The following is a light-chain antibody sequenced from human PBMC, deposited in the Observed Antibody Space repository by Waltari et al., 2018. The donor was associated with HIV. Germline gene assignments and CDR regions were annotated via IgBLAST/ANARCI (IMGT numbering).Light chain of an antibody. V-gene: IGLV1-44*01. J-gene: IGLJ3*02. CDR2: SNK. Sequence: QSVLTQPPSASGTPGQRVTISCSGSSSNIGSNTVNWYQQLPGTAPKLLIYSNKPRPSGVPDRCSGSKSGTSASLAISGLQSEDEADYYCAAWDDSLNGPVFGGGTKLTVL. CDR3: AAWDDSLNGPV. CDR1: SSNIGSNT.